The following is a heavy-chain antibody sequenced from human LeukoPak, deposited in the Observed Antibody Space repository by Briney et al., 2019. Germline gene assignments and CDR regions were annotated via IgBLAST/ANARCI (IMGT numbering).Heavy chain of an antibody. V-gene: IGHV1-46*01. CDR1: GYTLTSYY. CDR3: ARVGVSNYPYNWFDP. CDR2: INPSGGST. Sequence: ASVKVSCKASGYTLTSYYMHWVRQAPGQGREWMGIINPSGGSTSYAQKFQGRVTMTRDTSTRTVYMELSSLRSEDTAVYYCARVGVSNYPYNWFDPWGQGTLVTVSS. D-gene: IGHD4-11*01. J-gene: IGHJ5*02.